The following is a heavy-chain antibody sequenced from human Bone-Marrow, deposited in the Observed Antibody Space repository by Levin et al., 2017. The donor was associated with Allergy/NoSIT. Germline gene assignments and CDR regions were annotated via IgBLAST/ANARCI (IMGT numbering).Heavy chain of an antibody. Sequence: SETLSLTCAVYGGSFTGYYWSWIRQPPGKGLEWIGEVIHTGRTNYNSSLKSRVVMSVDTSKNQLSLKLTTVMVADTAVYCCARGRGIQVFDYWGQGALVTVSS. V-gene: IGHV4-34*01. J-gene: IGHJ4*02. CDR1: GGSFTGYY. CDR3: ARGRGIQVFDY. D-gene: IGHD1-1*01. CDR2: VIHTGRT.